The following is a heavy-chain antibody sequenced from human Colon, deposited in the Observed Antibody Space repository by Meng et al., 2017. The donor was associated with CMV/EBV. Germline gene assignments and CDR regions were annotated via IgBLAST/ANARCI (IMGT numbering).Heavy chain of an antibody. CDR1: GYSFTTYA. D-gene: IGHD5-12*01. CDR3: ARGILATVDS. Sequence: QLQLAQSGSVLKRPGASVKISCKTSGYSFTTYAMNWVRQAPGQGLEWMGWINTNTGHPTYAQGFTGRFVFSSDTSVSTAYLQISSLQSGDTAVYYCARGILATVDSWGQGTLVTVSS. V-gene: IGHV7-4-1*02. CDR2: INTNTGHP. J-gene: IGHJ4*02.